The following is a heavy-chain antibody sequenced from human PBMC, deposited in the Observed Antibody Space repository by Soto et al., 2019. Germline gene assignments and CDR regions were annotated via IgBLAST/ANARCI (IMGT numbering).Heavy chain of an antibody. CDR2: ISSSSSYI. V-gene: IGHV3-21*01. J-gene: IGHJ4*02. CDR1: GFTFSSYS. D-gene: IGHD2-15*01. CDR3: ARGGATVGTGFDY. Sequence: EVQLVESGGGLVKPGGSLRLSCAASGFTFSSYSMNWVRQAPGKGLEWVSSISSSSSYIYYADSVKGRFTISRDNAKNSLYLQMNSLGAEDTAVYYCARGGATVGTGFDYWGQGTLVTVSS.